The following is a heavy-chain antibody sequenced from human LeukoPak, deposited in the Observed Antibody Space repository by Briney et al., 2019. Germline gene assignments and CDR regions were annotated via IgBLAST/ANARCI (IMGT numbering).Heavy chain of an antibody. J-gene: IGHJ3*02. D-gene: IGHD6-6*01. CDR3: ARQGPSIAARAFDI. CDR2: IYYSGST. CDR1: GGSISSGSYY. Sequence: SETLSLTCTVSGGSISSGSYYWGWIRQPPGKGLEWIGSIYYSGSTYYNPSLKSRVTISVDTSKNQFSLKLSSVTAADTAVYYCARQGPSIAARAFDIWGQGTMVTVSS. V-gene: IGHV4-39*01.